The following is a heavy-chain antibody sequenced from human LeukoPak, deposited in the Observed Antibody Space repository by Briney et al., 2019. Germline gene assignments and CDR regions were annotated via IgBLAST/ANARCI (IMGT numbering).Heavy chain of an antibody. CDR3: ATSVRQTGYRYDY. J-gene: IGHJ4*02. V-gene: IGHV4-39*02. CDR1: GGSISINNYF. CDR2: IFSSGST. Sequence: SDTLSLTCTVSGGSISINNYFCGWIRQPPGKGLEWIGSIFSSGSTSYNPSLKSRVTMLMDTSKSHFSLRLSSVTAADTAIYYCATSVRQTGYRYDYWGQGTLVTV. D-gene: IGHD5-18*01.